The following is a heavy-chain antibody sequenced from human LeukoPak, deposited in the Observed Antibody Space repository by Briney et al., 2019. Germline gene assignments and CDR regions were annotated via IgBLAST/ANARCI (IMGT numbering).Heavy chain of an antibody. CDR2: ISGSGSNT. CDR3: AKTPRGYSYVPDY. J-gene: IGHJ4*02. V-gene: IGHV3-23*01. D-gene: IGHD5-18*01. Sequence: WGSLRLSCTASGFTFSSCAMSWVRQAPGKGLEWVSTISGSGSNTYYADSVKGRFTISRDNSKNALYLQMHSLRADDTAVYFCAKTPRGYSYVPDYWGQGTLGTVSS. CDR1: GFTFSSCA.